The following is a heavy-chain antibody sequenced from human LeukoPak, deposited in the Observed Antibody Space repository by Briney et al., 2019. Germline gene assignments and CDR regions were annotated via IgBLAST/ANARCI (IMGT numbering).Heavy chain of an antibody. CDR2: IKQDGSEK. CDR1: GFTFSSYW. J-gene: IGHJ5*02. CDR3: ARYGGASWFDT. V-gene: IGHV3-7*01. Sequence: GSLRLSCAGSGFTFSSYWMSWVRQAPGKGLEWVANIKQDGSEKYYVDSVKGRFTISRDNAKNSLDLQMNSLRAEDTAVYYCARYGGASWFDTWGQGTLVTVSS. D-gene: IGHD4/OR15-4a*01.